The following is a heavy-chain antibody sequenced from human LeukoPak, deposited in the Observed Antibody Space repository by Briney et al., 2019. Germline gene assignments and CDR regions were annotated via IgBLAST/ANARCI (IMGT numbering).Heavy chain of an antibody. Sequence: SETLSLTCTVSNGSINGYYWSWIRQPPGTGLEWIGYIYSSGSTNFSPSLKSRVTISVDTSKNQFSLKLSSVTAADTAVYYCVRERSGNYGAFDIWGQGTMVTVSS. CDR1: NGSINGYY. CDR2: IYSSGST. CDR3: VRERSGNYGAFDI. V-gene: IGHV4-59*01. J-gene: IGHJ3*02. D-gene: IGHD1-26*01.